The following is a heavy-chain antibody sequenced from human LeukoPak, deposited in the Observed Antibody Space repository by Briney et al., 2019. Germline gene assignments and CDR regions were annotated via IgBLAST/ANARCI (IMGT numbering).Heavy chain of an antibody. Sequence: GASVKVSCKASGYTFTSYDINWVRQATGQGLEWMGWMNPNSGNTGYAQKFQGRVTMTRNTSISTAYMELSSLRSEDTAVYYCARVRGFYDYVWGSLSTDYWGQGTLVTVSS. D-gene: IGHD3-16*01. CDR3: ARVRGFYDYVWGSLSTDY. V-gene: IGHV1-8*01. J-gene: IGHJ4*02. CDR2: MNPNSGNT. CDR1: GYTFTSYD.